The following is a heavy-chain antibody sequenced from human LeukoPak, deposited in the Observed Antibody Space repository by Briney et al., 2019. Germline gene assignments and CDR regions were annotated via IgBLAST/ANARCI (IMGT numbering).Heavy chain of an antibody. CDR3: ARDVTPQDIVVVPAAHDAFDI. D-gene: IGHD2-2*01. J-gene: IGHJ3*02. CDR1: GGTFSSYA. V-gene: IGHV1-69*04. CDR2: IIPIFGIA. Sequence: GASVKVSCKASGGTFSSYAISWVRQAPGQGLEWMGRIIPIFGIANYAQKFQGRVTITADKSTSTAYMELSSLRSEDTAVYYCARDVTPQDIVVVPAAHDAFDIWGQGTMVTASS.